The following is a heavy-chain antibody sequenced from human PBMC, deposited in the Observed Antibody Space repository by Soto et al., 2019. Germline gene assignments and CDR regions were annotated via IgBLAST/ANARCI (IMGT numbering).Heavy chain of an antibody. CDR1: GGTFSSYT. J-gene: IGHJ5*02. CDR2: IIPILDIA. CDR3: AREGGHCSSTSCYEGWFDP. D-gene: IGHD2-2*01. Sequence: QVQLVQSGAEVKKPGSSVKVSCKASGGTFSSYTISWVRQAPGQGLEWMGRIIPILDIANYAQKFQGRVTITADKXXSXAXXELSSLRSDDTAVYYCAREGGHCSSTSCYEGWFDPWGQGTLVTVSS. V-gene: IGHV1-69*08.